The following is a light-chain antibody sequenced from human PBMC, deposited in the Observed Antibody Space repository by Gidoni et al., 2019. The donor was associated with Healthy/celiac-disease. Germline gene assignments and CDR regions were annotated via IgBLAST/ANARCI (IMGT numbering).Light chain of an antibody. CDR3: SLYTSSSTSLYV. CDR1: SSDVGSYNR. J-gene: IGLJ1*01. Sequence: QSALTQPPSVSGSPGQSVTLPCTGTSSDVGSYNRVSWSQQPPGTAPKLMISEVSNRPSGVPDRFSGSKSGNTASLTISGLQAEDEADYYCSLYTSSSTSLYVFGTGTKVTVL. V-gene: IGLV2-18*01. CDR2: EVS.